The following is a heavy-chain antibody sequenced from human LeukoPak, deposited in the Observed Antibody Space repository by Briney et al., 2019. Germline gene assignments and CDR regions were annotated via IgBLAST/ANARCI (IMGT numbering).Heavy chain of an antibody. J-gene: IGHJ4*02. Sequence: GGSLRLSCAASGFTFSSYAMSWVRQAPGKGLEWVSAISGSGGSTYYADSVKGRFTISRDNAKNSLYLQMNSLRAEDTAVYYCARDRIAVAYDYWGQGTLVTVSS. CDR2: ISGSGGST. V-gene: IGHV3-23*01. D-gene: IGHD6-19*01. CDR1: GFTFSSYA. CDR3: ARDRIAVAYDY.